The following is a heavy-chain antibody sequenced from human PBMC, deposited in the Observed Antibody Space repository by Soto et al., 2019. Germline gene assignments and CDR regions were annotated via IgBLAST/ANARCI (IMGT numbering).Heavy chain of an antibody. CDR3: ARDFTALEPGHNGFDP. D-gene: IGHD1-1*01. CDR2: IYYSGST. J-gene: IGHJ5*02. V-gene: IGHV4-61*01. Sequence: PSETLSLTCTVSGGSVSSGSYYWSWIRQPPGKGLEWIGYIYYSGSTNYNPSLKSRVTISVDTSKNQFSLKLSSVTAADTAVYYCARDFTALEPGHNGFDPWGQGTLGTCSS. CDR1: GGSVSSGSYY.